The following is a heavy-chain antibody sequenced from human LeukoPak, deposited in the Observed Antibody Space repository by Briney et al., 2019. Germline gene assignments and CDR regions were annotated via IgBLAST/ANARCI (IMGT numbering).Heavy chain of an antibody. CDR1: GGTFSSYA. J-gene: IGHJ4*02. CDR2: IIPSFGTP. Sequence: SVKVSCKASGGTFSSYAISWVRQAPGQGLEWMGEIIPSFGTPNYAQKFQGKVTITTDESTSTAYMELSSLRSEDTAVYYCARVAQRVRFGVVITPSDYWGQGTLVTVSS. D-gene: IGHD3-3*01. V-gene: IGHV1-69*05. CDR3: ARVAQRVRFGVVITPSDY.